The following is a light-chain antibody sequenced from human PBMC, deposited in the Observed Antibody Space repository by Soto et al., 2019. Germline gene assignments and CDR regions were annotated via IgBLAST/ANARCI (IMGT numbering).Light chain of an antibody. J-gene: IGKJ1*01. CDR3: QQYGGSPWT. Sequence: PGERATLSCRSSQSVNSNYLAWYQQKPGQAPRLLIYAASSRAAGFPDRFSGSGSETDFTLTISRLEPEDFAVYYCQQYGGSPWTFGQGTKVDI. V-gene: IGKV3-20*01. CDR2: AAS. CDR1: QSVNSNY.